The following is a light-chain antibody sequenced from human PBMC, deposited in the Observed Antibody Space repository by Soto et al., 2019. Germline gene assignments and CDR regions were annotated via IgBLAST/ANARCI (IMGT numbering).Light chain of an antibody. J-gene: IGKJ5*01. CDR1: LIFSSSY. Sequence: EIVLTQSPGTLSLSPGERATLSCRSILIFSSSYLAWYQQKPGQAPRLLIFGASSRSTGFPDRFSGSGSGTDFTLTISRLEPEDFAVYYCQQSGTFGQGTRLEIK. CDR3: QQSGT. V-gene: IGKV3-20*01. CDR2: GAS.